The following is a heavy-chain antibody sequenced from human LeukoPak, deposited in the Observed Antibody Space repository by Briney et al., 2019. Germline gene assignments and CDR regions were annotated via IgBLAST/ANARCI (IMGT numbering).Heavy chain of an antibody. CDR1: GFTFSSYA. Sequence: GGSLRLSCVASGFTFSSYAMSWVRQAPGKGLEWVSAISGSGGSTYYADSVKGRFTISRDNSKNTLYLQMNSLRAEDTAVYYCATPHSTYYDYYYYMDVWGKGTTVTVSS. CDR2: ISGSGGST. J-gene: IGHJ6*03. D-gene: IGHD4-11*01. V-gene: IGHV3-23*01. CDR3: ATPHSTYYDYYYYMDV.